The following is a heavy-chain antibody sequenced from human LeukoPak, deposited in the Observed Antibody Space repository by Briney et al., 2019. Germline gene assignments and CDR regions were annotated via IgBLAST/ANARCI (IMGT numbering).Heavy chain of an antibody. D-gene: IGHD1-7*01. CDR3: AREQGNRITGTTGSDMDV. J-gene: IGHJ6*02. CDR1: GYTFTGYY. CDR2: INPNSGGT. V-gene: IGHV1-2*06. Sequence: ASVKVSCTASGYTFTGYYMHWVRQAPGQGLEWMGRINPNSGGTNYAQKFQGRVTMTRDTSISTAYMELSRLRSDDTAVYYCAREQGNRITGTTGSDMDVWGQGTTVTVSS.